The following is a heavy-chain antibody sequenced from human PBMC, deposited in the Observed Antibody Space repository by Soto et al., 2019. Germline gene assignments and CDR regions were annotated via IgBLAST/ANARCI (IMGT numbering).Heavy chain of an antibody. CDR2: IKQDGSEK. D-gene: IGHD6-19*01. Sequence: EVQLVESGGGLVQPGGSLRLSCAASGFTFSTYWMSWVRQAPGKGLEWLANIKQDGSEKYYVDSVKGRFTVSRDNAKNSLYLQMNRLRAEDTAVYYCARRPGYSSGWFADWGQGTLVTVS. J-gene: IGHJ4*02. CDR3: ARRPGYSSGWFAD. V-gene: IGHV3-7*01. CDR1: GFTFSTYW.